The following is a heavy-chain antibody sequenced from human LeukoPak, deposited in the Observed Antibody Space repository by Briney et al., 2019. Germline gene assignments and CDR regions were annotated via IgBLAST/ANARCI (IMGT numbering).Heavy chain of an antibody. CDR1: GGSISSYY. J-gene: IGHJ4*02. D-gene: IGHD3-3*01. Sequence: PSETLSLTCTVSGGSISSYYWNWIRQPPGKGLEWIGYIYDSGSTNYNPFLKSRVTISVDTSKNQFSLKLNSVTAADTAVYYCARARYYDFWSVSEYYFDYWGQGTLVTVSS. CDR2: IYDSGST. V-gene: IGHV4-59*01. CDR3: ARARYYDFWSVSEYYFDY.